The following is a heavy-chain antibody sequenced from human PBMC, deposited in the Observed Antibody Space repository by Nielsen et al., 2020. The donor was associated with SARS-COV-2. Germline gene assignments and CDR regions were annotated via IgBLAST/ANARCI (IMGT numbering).Heavy chain of an antibody. J-gene: IGHJ4*02. CDR2: INHSGST. CDR1: GGSFSGYY. Sequence: SETLSLTCAVYGGSFSGYYWSWIRQPPGKGLEWIGEINHSGSTNYNPSLKSRVTISVDTSKNQFSLKLSSVTAADTAVYYCARDTRIGGFDYWGQGTLVTVSS. V-gene: IGHV4-34*01. CDR3: ARDTRIGGFDY. D-gene: IGHD1-26*01.